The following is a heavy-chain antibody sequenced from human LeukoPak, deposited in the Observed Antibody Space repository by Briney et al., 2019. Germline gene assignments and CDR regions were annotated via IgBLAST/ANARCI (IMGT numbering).Heavy chain of an antibody. CDR2: IYYSGST. J-gene: IGHJ4*02. V-gene: IGHV4-59*01. Sequence: NPSETLSLTCTVSGGSISSYYWSWIRQPPGKGLEWIGYIYYSGSTKYNPSLKSRVTISVDTSKNQFSLKLSSVTAADTAVYYCARIGDCSSTSCLGDFDYWGQGTLVTVSS. CDR3: ARIGDCSSTSCLGDFDY. D-gene: IGHD2-2*01. CDR1: GGSISSYY.